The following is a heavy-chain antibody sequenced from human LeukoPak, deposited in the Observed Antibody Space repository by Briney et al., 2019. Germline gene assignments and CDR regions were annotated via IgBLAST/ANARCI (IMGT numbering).Heavy chain of an antibody. CDR1: GDSITSGRYY. D-gene: IGHD4-23*01. Sequence: SETLSLTRTVSGDSITSGRYYWSWIRQPAGKGLEWIGRIYSSGRTNYNPSLKSRVTISIDTSKNQFSLRLSSVTAADTAVYYCARVGVDYSGNIIKYFFDYWGQGTLVTVSS. J-gene: IGHJ4*02. V-gene: IGHV4-61*02. CDR2: IYSSGRT. CDR3: ARVGVDYSGNIIKYFFDY.